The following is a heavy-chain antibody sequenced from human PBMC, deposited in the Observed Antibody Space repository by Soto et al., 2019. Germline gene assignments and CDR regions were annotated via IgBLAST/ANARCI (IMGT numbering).Heavy chain of an antibody. V-gene: IGHV1-18*01. J-gene: IGHJ5*02. D-gene: IGHD4-17*01. CDR2: ITIYNGNT. Sequence: QVQLVQSGAEVKKPGASVKVSCKASGYTFSSYAISWVRQAPGQGLEWMGWITIYNGNTNYAQNLQGRVTMTTDTSTNTAHMERRSLGSDDTAVYFCARDRGGGGDYEPYNHWGQGTLVTVSS. CDR3: ARDRGGGGDYEPYNH. CDR1: GYTFSSYA.